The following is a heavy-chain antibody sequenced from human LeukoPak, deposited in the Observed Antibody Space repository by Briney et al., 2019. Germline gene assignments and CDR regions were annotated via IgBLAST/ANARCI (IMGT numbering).Heavy chain of an antibody. CDR3: AKVSQWLPDY. CDR1: GFTFSSYA. D-gene: IGHD6-19*01. CDR2: ISGSGGST. V-gene: IGHV3-23*01. Sequence: GGSLRLSCAASGFTFSSYAMSWVRQAPGKGLEWVSAISGSGGSTYYADSVKGRFTISRGNSKNTLYLQMDSLRAEDTAVYYCAKVSQWLPDYWGQGTLVTVSS. J-gene: IGHJ4*02.